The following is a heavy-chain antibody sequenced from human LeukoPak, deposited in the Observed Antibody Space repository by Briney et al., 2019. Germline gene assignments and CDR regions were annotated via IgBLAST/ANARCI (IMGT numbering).Heavy chain of an antibody. J-gene: IGHJ4*02. CDR3: ASRLDGYYSRPFDY. Sequence: SETLSLTCAVYGGSFSGYYWSWVRHPPGKGMEWIGEINHSGSTNYNPSLKSRVTISVDTSKIQFSLKLSSVTAADTAVYYCASRLDGYYSRPFDYWGQGTLVTVSS. CDR1: GGSFSGYY. V-gene: IGHV4-34*01. CDR2: INHSGST. D-gene: IGHD5-24*01.